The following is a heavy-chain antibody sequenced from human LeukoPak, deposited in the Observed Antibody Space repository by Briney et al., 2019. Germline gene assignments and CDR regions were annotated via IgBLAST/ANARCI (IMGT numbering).Heavy chain of an antibody. CDR3: ARGGYSYGAPGY. J-gene: IGHJ4*02. D-gene: IGHD5-18*01. CDR2: ISGNNGNT. CDR1: GYSFDSYG. V-gene: IGHV1-18*01. Sequence: ASVKVSCKASGYSFDSYGISWVRQAPGQGLERMGWISGNNGNTNYAQKLQGRVTMTTDTSTSTAYMELRSLRSDDTAVYYCARGGYSYGAPGYRGQGTLVTVSS.